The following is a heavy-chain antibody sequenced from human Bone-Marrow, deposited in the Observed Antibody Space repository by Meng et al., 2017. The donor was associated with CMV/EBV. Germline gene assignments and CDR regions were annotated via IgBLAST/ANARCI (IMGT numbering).Heavy chain of an antibody. D-gene: IGHD1-1*01. J-gene: IGHJ4*02. V-gene: IGHV1-69*05. CDR2: IIAFFGTA. CDR3: AGGERLLERYFDY. Sequence: SVKVSCKVSGGTFKSFTITWVRQAPGQGLEWMGAIIAFFGTADYAQKFQDRVKITTDASTSTAYIVVSRLSSEDAAVYYCAGGERLLERYFDYWGQGTLVTVSS. CDR1: GGTFKSFT.